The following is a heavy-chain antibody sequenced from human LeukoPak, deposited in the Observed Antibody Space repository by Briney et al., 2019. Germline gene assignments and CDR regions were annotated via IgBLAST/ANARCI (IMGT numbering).Heavy chain of an antibody. CDR3: ARADILTGYQDDY. D-gene: IGHD3-9*01. J-gene: IGHJ4*02. V-gene: IGHV3-7*04. CDR1: GFTFSRYW. Sequence: GGSLRLSCVASGFTFSRYWMSWARQAPGRGLEWVANIKQDGSEKYYVDSVKGRFTISRDNSKNTLYLQMNSLRAEDTAVYYCARADILTGYQDDYWGQGTLVTVSS. CDR2: IKQDGSEK.